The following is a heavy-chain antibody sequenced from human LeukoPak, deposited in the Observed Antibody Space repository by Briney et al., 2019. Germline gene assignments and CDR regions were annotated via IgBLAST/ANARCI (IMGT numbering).Heavy chain of an antibody. V-gene: IGHV4-59*01. CDR2: IHYSGRT. CDR3: ARGYCSGGSCGNFQH. J-gene: IGHJ1*01. Sequence: SETMSLTCTVSGGSFSPYYWSWIRQSPGKGLEWIAYIHYSGRTNYNPSLKSRVTISVDMSKKQFSLKLGSVTTADTAVYYCARGYCSGGSCGNFQHWGQGTLVTVSS. CDR1: GGSFSPYY. D-gene: IGHD2-15*01.